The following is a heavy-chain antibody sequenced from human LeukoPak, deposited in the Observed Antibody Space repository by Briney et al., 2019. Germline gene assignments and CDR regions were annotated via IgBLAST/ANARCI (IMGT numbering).Heavy chain of an antibody. CDR1: GYTFTGYY. CDR3: ARVHERLRLGTHFDY. Sequence: ASVKVSCKASGYTFTGYYMHWVRQAPGQGLEWMGWISAYNGHTNYAQKFQGRVTITADKSTSTAYMELSSLRSEDTAVYYCARVHERLRLGTHFDYWGQGTLVTVSS. V-gene: IGHV1-18*04. CDR2: ISAYNGHT. D-gene: IGHD3-16*01. J-gene: IGHJ4*02.